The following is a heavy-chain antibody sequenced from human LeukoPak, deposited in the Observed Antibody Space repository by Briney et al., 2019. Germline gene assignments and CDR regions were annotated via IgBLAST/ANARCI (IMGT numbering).Heavy chain of an antibody. Sequence: SQTLSLTCTVSGGSISGGNYYWSWIRQPPGKGLEWIGYIYYSGSTYYNPSLKSRLTISVDTSKNQFSLKLSSVTAADTAVYYCARGDTAMVTPNLLYYFDYWGQGTLVTVSS. J-gene: IGHJ4*02. V-gene: IGHV4-30-4*08. CDR2: IYYSGST. CDR3: ARGDTAMVTPNLLYYFDY. D-gene: IGHD5-18*01. CDR1: GGSISGGNYY.